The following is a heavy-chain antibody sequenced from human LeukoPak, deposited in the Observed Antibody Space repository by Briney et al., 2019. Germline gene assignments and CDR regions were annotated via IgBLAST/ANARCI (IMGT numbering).Heavy chain of an antibody. CDR2: ISSSSSYI. D-gene: IGHD4-17*01. V-gene: IGHV3-21*01. J-gene: IGHJ4*02. CDR1: GFTFSSYS. CDR3: ARAMTTVTNELDY. Sequence: GGSLRLSCAASGFTFSSYSMNWVRQAPGKGLEWVSSISSSSSYIYYADSVKGRFTIPRDNAKNSLYLQMNSLRAEDTAVYYCARAMTTVTNELDYWGQGTLVTVSS.